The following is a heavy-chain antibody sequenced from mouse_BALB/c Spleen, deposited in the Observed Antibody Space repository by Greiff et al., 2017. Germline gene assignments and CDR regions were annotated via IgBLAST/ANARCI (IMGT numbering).Heavy chain of an antibody. CDR3: ARGGNYGDYYAMDY. D-gene: IGHD2-1*01. Sequence: EVKLMESGPGLVKPSQSLSLTCSVTGYSITSGYYWNWIRQFPGNKLEWMGYISYDGSNNYNPSLKNRISITRDTSKNQFFLKLNSVTTEDTATYYCARGGNYGDYYAMDYWGQGTSVTVSS. CDR2: ISYDGSN. CDR1: GYSITSGYY. V-gene: IGHV3-6*02. J-gene: IGHJ4*01.